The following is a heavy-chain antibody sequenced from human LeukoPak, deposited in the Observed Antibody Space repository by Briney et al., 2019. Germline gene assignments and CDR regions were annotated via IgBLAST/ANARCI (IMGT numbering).Heavy chain of an antibody. CDR3: ARECSGYYGSRGHYHYFDY. CDR2: INPNSGGT. CDR1: GYTFTGYC. D-gene: IGHD3-22*01. V-gene: IGHV1-2*02. Sequence: ASVKVSCTASGYTFTGYCMHWVRQAPGQGLEWMGWINPNSGGTNYAQKFQGRVTMTRDTSISTAYMELSRLRCDDTAVYYCARECSGYYGSRGHYHYFDYWGQGTLVTVSS. J-gene: IGHJ4*02.